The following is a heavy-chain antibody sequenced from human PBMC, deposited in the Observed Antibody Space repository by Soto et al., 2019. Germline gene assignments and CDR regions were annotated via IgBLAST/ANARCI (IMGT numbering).Heavy chain of an antibody. V-gene: IGHV4-59*01. D-gene: IGHD4-17*01. CDR2: IYYSGST. Sequence: SETLSRTCIGSGCCISRYYWSWIRQPPRKGLEWIGYIYYSGSTNYNPSLKSRVTISVDTSKNQFSLKLSSVTAADTAAYYCARGVLYGDSTGGGAFDIWGQGTMVS. CDR1: GCCISRYY. CDR3: ARGVLYGDSTGGGAFDI. J-gene: IGHJ3*02.